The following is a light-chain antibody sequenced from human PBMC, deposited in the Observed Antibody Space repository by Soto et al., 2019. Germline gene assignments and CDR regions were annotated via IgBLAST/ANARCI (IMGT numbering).Light chain of an antibody. Sequence: EIVMSQYPATLSVSPGERATLSCRASQSVSSNLAWYQQKPGQAPRLLIYGASTRATGIPARFSGSGSGTEFTLTISSLQSEDFAVYYCQQYNNWPRVTFGQGTRLEIK. CDR1: QSVSSN. V-gene: IGKV3D-15*01. CDR3: QQYNNWPRVT. J-gene: IGKJ5*01. CDR2: GAS.